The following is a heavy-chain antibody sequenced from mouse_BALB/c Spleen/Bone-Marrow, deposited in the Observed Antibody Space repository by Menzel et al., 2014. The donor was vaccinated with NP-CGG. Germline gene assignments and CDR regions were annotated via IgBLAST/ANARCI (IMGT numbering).Heavy chain of an antibody. D-gene: IGHD2-12*01. V-gene: IGHV7-3*02. Sequence: EVQRVESGGGLVQPGGSLILSCATSGFTFTDYYMSWVRQPPGKALEWLVFIRNKANGYTTEYSASVKGRFTISRDNSQSILYLQMNTLRAEDSATYYCARNYDGAMDYWGQGTSVTVSS. CDR3: ARNYDGAMDY. CDR2: IRNKANGYTT. CDR1: GFTFTDYY. J-gene: IGHJ4*01.